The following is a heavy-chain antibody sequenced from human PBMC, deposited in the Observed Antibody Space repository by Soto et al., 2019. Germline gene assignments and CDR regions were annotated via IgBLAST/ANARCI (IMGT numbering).Heavy chain of an antibody. Sequence: GGSLRLSCAGSGFDFSDFHISWVRQAPGKGLEWISYISSSLGHTDYADSVKGRFTISRDNAKRSVFLEMSDLRSDDTAVYYCAANWNFGLNFWGQGTLVTVYS. J-gene: IGHJ4*02. D-gene: IGHD1-1*01. CDR2: ISSSLGHT. V-gene: IGHV3-11*03. CDR1: GFDFSDFH. CDR3: AANWNFGLNF.